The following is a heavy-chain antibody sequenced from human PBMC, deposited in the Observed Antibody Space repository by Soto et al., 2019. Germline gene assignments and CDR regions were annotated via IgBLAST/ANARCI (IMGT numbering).Heavy chain of an antibody. CDR2: ISYDGSNK. J-gene: IGHJ3*02. V-gene: IGHV3-30*18. CDR1: GFTFSSYG. D-gene: IGHD3-22*01. Sequence: QVQLVESGGGVVQPGRSLRLSCAASGFTFSSYGMHWVRQAPGKGLEWVAVISYDGSNKYYADSVKGRFTISRDNSKNTLYLQMNSLRAEDTAVYYCAKLSLGRYYYDSSGYYDAFDIWGQGTMVTVSS. CDR3: AKLSLGRYYYDSSGYYDAFDI.